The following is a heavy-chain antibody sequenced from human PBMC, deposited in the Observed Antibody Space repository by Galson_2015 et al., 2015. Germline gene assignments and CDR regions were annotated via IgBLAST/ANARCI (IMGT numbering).Heavy chain of an antibody. CDR3: ARDEYCSSTSCLNWFDP. V-gene: IGHV1-46*01. CDR2: INPSGGST. Sequence: SVKVSCKASGYTFTSYYMHWVRQAPGQGLEWMGIINPSGGSTSYAQKFQGRVTMTRDTSTSTVYMELSSLRSEDTAVYYCARDEYCSSTSCLNWFDPWGQGTLVTVSS. CDR1: GYTFTSYY. D-gene: IGHD2-2*01. J-gene: IGHJ5*02.